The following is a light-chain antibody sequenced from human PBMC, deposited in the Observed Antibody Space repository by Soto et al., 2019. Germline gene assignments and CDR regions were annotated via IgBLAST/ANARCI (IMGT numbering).Light chain of an antibody. J-gene: IGKJ2*01. V-gene: IGKV4-1*01. CDR1: QSVLYSSNNKNY. Sequence: DIVMTQSPDSLAVSLGERATINCKSSQSVLYSSNNKNYLAWYQQKPGQPPKLLIYWASTRESGVPDRFSGSGSGTDFTLTISSLQAEDVAVYYCXXYYSTPPYTFGQGTKLEIK. CDR2: WAS. CDR3: XXYYSTPPYT.